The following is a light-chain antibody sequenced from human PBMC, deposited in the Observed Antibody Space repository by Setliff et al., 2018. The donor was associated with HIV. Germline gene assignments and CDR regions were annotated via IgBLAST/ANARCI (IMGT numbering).Light chain of an antibody. J-gene: IGLJ1*01. Sequence: SALAQPPSASGATGQRVTISCSGSSSNVGDNAVSWYQQLPGTAPKLLIYSTYRRPSGVPARFSGSKSGTSASLAISGLQSEDEADYYCASWDDSLNGYVFGTGTKVTVL. CDR3: ASWDDSLNGYV. CDR1: SSNVGDNA. V-gene: IGLV1-44*01. CDR2: STY.